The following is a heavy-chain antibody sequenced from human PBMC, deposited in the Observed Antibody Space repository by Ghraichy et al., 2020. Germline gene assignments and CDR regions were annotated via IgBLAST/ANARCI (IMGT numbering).Heavy chain of an antibody. V-gene: IGHV4-59*01. CDR2: IYYSGST. D-gene: IGHD5-12*01. CDR1: GGSISSYY. Sequence: SQTLSLTCTVSGGSISSYYWSWIRQPPGKGLEWIGYIYYSGSTNYNPSLKSRVTISVDTSKNQFSLKLSSVTAADTAVYYCARARRGRYIGYDWDYYYYGMDVWGQGTTVTVSS. J-gene: IGHJ6*02. CDR3: ARARRGRYIGYDWDYYYYGMDV.